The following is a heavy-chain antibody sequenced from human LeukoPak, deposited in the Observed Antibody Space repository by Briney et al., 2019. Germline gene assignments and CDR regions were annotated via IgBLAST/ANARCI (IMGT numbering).Heavy chain of an antibody. Sequence: SEALSLTCTVSGGSISSGDYYWSWIRQPPGKGLEWIGYIYYSGSTYYNPSLKSRVTISVDTSKNQFSLKLSSVTAADTAVYYCARAGVVDTEGEDYWGQGTLVTVSS. J-gene: IGHJ4*02. CDR3: ARAGVVDTEGEDY. V-gene: IGHV4-30-4*01. CDR1: GGSISSGDYY. D-gene: IGHD3-22*01. CDR2: IYYSGST.